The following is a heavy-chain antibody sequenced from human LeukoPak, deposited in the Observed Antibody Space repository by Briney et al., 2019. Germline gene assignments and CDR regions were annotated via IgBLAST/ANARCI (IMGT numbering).Heavy chain of an antibody. CDR2: IYYSGST. V-gene: IGHV4-61*05. D-gene: IGHD3-3*01. J-gene: IGHJ4*02. Sequence: SETLSLTCTVSGGSIRSTNYYWGWIRQPPGKGLEWIGYIYYSGSTNYNPSLKSRVTISVDTSKNQFSLKLSSVTAADTAVYYCARRYDFWSGYSVWGQGTLVTVSS. CDR3: ARRYDFWSGYSV. CDR1: GGSIRSTNYY.